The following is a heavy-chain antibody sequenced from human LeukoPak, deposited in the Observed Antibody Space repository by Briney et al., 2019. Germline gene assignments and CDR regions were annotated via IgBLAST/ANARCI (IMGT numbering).Heavy chain of an antibody. CDR2: INPSGGST. CDR3: ARVGGGRELRPP. CDR1: GYTFTSYY. D-gene: IGHD3-10*01. J-gene: IGHJ5*02. V-gene: IGHV1-46*01. Sequence: ASVKVSCKASGYTFTSYYMHWVRQAPGQGLEWMGIINPSGGSTSYAQKFQGRVTITRDTSATTAYMELNSLRSEDTAVYYCARVGGGRELRPPWGQGTLVTVSS.